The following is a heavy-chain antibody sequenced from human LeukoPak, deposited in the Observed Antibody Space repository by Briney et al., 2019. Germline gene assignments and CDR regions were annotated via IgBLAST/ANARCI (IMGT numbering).Heavy chain of an antibody. J-gene: IGHJ4*02. CDR1: GYSFTSYY. Sequence: GASVKVSRKASGYSFTSYYLHWVRQAPGQGLEWMGIINPSGGSTNYAQKFQGRVTMTKDTSTSTVYMELSSLRSEDTAVYYCARGEQWLTLSPLRDWGQGTLVTVSS. CDR3: ARGEQWLTLSPLRD. CDR2: INPSGGST. V-gene: IGHV1-46*01. D-gene: IGHD6-19*01.